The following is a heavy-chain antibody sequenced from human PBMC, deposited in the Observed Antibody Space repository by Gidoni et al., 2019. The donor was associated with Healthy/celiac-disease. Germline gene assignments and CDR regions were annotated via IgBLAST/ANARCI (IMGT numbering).Heavy chain of an antibody. J-gene: IGHJ4*02. CDR1: GFTFSSYW. CDR3: AREPMYYDILTDY. D-gene: IGHD3-9*01. V-gene: IGHV3-74*01. Sequence: EVQLVESGGGLVHPGGSLRLSCAASGFTFSSYWMHWVRQAPGKGLVWVSRINSDGSSTSYADSVKGRFTISRDNAKNTLYLQMNSLRAEDTAVYDCAREPMYYDILTDYWGQGTLVTVSS. CDR2: INSDGSST.